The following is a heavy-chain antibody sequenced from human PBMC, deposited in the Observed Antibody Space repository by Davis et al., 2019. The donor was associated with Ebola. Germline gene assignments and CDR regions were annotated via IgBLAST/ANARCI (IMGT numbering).Heavy chain of an antibody. D-gene: IGHD3/OR15-3a*01. CDR2: TYYSGST. CDR3: ARWTAPFYYYGMDV. Sequence: GSLRLSCTVSGGSISSSSYYWGWIRQPPGKGLEWIGSTYYSGSTYYNPSLKSRVTISVDTSKNQFSLKLSSVTAADTAVYYCARWTAPFYYYGMDVWGQGTTVTVSS. CDR1: GGSISSSSYY. J-gene: IGHJ6*02. V-gene: IGHV4-39*01.